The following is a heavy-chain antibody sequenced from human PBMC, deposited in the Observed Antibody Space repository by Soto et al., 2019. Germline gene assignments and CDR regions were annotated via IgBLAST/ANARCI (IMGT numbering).Heavy chain of an antibody. V-gene: IGHV1-18*04. CDR2: INAYNGDT. J-gene: IGHJ6*02. D-gene: IGHD5-18*01. Sequence: QVQVVQSGAEVKKPGASVKVSCKVSGYTFTRYGISWVRQAPGQGPEWMGWINAYNGDTDYAQKSQGRVTMTTVPPTCSAAMDVGTLRANETAVYYCPTEPCRGYRYGCATDYGIEVWGQGTTVTVT. CDR1: GYTFTRYG. CDR3: PTEPCRGYRYGCATDYGIEV.